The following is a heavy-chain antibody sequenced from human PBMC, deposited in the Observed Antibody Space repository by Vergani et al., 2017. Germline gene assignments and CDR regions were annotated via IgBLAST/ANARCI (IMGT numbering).Heavy chain of an antibody. D-gene: IGHD1-1*01. CDR2: IIPIFGTA. Sequence: QVQLVQSGAEVKKPGSSVKVSCKASGGTFSSYAISWVRQAPGQGLGWMGGIIPIFGTANYAQKFQGRVTITADESTSTAYMELSSLRFEDTAVYYCAREWGTRSRHETKNYYYMDVWGKGTTVTVSS. J-gene: IGHJ6*03. CDR3: AREWGTRSRHETKNYYYMDV. CDR1: GGTFSSYA. V-gene: IGHV1-69*12.